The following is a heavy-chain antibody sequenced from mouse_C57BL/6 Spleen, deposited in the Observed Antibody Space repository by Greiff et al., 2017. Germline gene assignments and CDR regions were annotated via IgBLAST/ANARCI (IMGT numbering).Heavy chain of an antibody. CDR3: ARWVTTWDYYAMDY. Sequence: QVQLQQPGAELVRTGSSVKLSCKASGYTFTSYWIHWVKQRPIQGLEWIGNIDPSDSETHYNQKFKDKATLTVDKSSSTAYMQLSSLTSEDSAVYYCARWVTTWDYYAMDYWGQGTSVTVSS. CDR1: GYTFTSYW. CDR2: IDPSDSET. D-gene: IGHD2-2*01. J-gene: IGHJ4*01. V-gene: IGHV1-52*01.